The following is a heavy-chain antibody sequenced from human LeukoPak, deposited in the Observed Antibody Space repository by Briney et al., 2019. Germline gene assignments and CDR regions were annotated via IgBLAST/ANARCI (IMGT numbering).Heavy chain of an antibody. D-gene: IGHD3-10*01. CDR1: GYSFTSYW. Sequence: GGSLQISWQCSGYSFTSYWIGWVRPLPGKGREWMGIIYPGDSDTRYSPSFQGQVTISADKSISTAYLQWSSLQASDTAMYYCARLGVRAYYYMDVWGKGTTVTVSS. V-gene: IGHV5-51*01. CDR2: IYPGDSDT. CDR3: ARLGVRAYYYMDV. J-gene: IGHJ6*03.